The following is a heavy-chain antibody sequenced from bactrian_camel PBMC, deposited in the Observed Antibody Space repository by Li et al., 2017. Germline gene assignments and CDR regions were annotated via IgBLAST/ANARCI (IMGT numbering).Heavy chain of an antibody. D-gene: IGHD6*01. CDR1: GFTFSSYA. CDR2: IDSGGSSP. J-gene: IGHJ4*01. V-gene: IGHV3S42*01. CDR3: AKRAVISGGSWYGALDY. Sequence: VQLVESGGGLVQPGGSLRLSCVVSGFTFSSYAMSWVRQAPGKGLEWVSGIDSGGSSPTYGDSVKGRFTISRDNAKNTLYLQLASLKTEDAAMYYCAKRAVISGGSWYGALDYWGQGTQVTVS.